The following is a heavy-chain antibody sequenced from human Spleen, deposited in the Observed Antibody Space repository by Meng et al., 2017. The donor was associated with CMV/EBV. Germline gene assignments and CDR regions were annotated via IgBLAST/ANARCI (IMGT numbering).Heavy chain of an antibody. Sequence: GSLRLSCAVHGVSFSHSDWTWIRQSPGKGLEWIGEISPSGSTNYNPSLKSRVTISRDTSNNQFSLRLSSVTAADTAVYYCARVKAYGGFDYWGQGTLVTVS. V-gene: IGHV4-34*01. CDR3: ARVKAYGGFDY. D-gene: IGHD3-16*01. J-gene: IGHJ4*02. CDR1: GVSFSHSD. CDR2: ISPSGST.